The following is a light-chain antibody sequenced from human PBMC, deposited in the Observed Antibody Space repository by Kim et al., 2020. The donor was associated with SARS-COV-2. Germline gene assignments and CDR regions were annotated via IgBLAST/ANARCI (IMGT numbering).Light chain of an antibody. V-gene: IGLV3-21*04. J-gene: IGLJ2*01. CDR1: SIGSKR. Sequence: PGKPARVTCGGNSIGSKRVHWYQQKPGQAPVLVINYDSDRPSGIPERFSGSNSGNTATLTISRVEAGDEADYYCQVWDSSSDHRVVFGGGTQLTVL. CDR2: YDS. CDR3: QVWDSSSDHRVV.